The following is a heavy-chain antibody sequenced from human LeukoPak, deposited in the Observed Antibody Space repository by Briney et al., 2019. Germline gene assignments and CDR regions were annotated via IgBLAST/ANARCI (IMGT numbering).Heavy chain of an antibody. CDR3: ARRPRSYSSSWLTN. Sequence: SETLSLTCAVYGGSFSGYYWSWIRQPPGKGLEWIGEINHSGSTNYNPSLKSRVTISVDTSKNQFSLKLSSVTAADTAVYYCARRPRSYSSSWLTNWGQGTLVTVFS. D-gene: IGHD6-13*01. V-gene: IGHV4-34*01. J-gene: IGHJ4*02. CDR2: INHSGST. CDR1: GGSFSGYY.